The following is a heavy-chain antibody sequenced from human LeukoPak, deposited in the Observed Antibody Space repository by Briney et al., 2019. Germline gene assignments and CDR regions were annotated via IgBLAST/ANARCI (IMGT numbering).Heavy chain of an antibody. V-gene: IGHV4-39*01. CDR1: GGSISSSSYY. CDR3: ARLGSSGWGDY. CDR2: IYYSGST. Sequence: SGTLSLTCTVSGGSISSSSYYWGWIRQPPGKGLEWIGSIYYSGSTYYNPSLKSRVTISVDTSKNQFSLKLSSVTAADTAVYYCARLGSSGWGDYWGQGTLVTVSS. J-gene: IGHJ4*02. D-gene: IGHD6-19*01.